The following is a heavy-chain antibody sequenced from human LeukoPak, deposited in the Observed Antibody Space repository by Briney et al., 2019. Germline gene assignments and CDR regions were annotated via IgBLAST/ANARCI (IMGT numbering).Heavy chain of an antibody. V-gene: IGHV4-30-4*01. D-gene: IGHD1-14*01. J-gene: IGHJ4*02. CDR3: ARDSWPEVVRFDY. CDR1: GGSISSGDYY. Sequence: SETLSLTCTVSGGSISSGDYYWSWIRQPPGKGLEWIGYIYYSGSTYYNPSLKSRVTISVDTSKNQFSLKLSSVTAADTAVYYCARDSWPEVVRFDYWGQGVLVTVSS. CDR2: IYYSGST.